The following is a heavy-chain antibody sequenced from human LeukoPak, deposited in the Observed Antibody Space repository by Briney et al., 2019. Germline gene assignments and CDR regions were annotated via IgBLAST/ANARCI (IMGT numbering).Heavy chain of an antibody. CDR1: GYTFTGYY. D-gene: IGHD2/OR15-2a*01. J-gene: IGHJ3*02. Sequence: ASVKVSCKASGYTFTGYYMHWVRQAPGQGLEWMGWINPNSGGTNYAQKFQGRVTMTRDTSISTAYMELSRLRSDDTAVYYCAAELNGVNSDCCNFEIWGQGTMVTVSS. V-gene: IGHV1-2*02. CDR2: INPNSGGT. CDR3: AAELNGVNSDCCNFEI.